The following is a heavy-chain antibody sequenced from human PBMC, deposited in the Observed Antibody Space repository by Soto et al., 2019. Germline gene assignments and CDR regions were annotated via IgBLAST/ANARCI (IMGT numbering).Heavy chain of an antibody. CDR3: ARYDPEYGYFDY. CDR1: GFTFSSYD. J-gene: IGHJ4*02. CDR2: IGTAGDT. D-gene: IGHD6-6*01. V-gene: IGHV3-13*01. Sequence: EVQLVESGGGLVQPGGSLRLSCAASGFTFSSYDMHWVRQATGKGLEWVSAIGTAGDTYYPGSVKGRFTISRENAENSLYLQMNSLRAEDTAVYYCARYDPEYGYFDYWGQGTLVTVSS.